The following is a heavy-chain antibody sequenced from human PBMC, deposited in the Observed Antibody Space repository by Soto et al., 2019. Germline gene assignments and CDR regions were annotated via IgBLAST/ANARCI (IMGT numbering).Heavy chain of an antibody. J-gene: IGHJ4*02. CDR2: ISGSGGST. Sequence: EVQLLESGGGLVQPGGSLRLSCAASGFTFSSYAMSWVRQAPGKGLEWVSAISGSGGSTYYADSVKGRFTISRDNSTNTLYLQMNRLRAEDTAVYYCAKFSLIGSCYPYWGQGTLVTVSS. CDR1: GFTFSSYA. D-gene: IGHD2-15*01. CDR3: AKFSLIGSCYPY. V-gene: IGHV3-23*01.